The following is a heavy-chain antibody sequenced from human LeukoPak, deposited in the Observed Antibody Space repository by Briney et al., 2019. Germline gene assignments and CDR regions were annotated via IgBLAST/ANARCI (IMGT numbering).Heavy chain of an antibody. D-gene: IGHD6-13*01. CDR3: ASRPIAAAGTGYFQH. CDR1: GGTFSSYA. CDR2: IIPIFGTA. Sequence: ASVKVSCKASGGTFSSYAISWVRQAPGQGLEWMGGIIPIFGTANYAQKFQGRVTITTDESTSTAYMELSSLRSEDTAVYYCASRPIAAAGTGYFQHWDQGTLVTVSS. J-gene: IGHJ1*01. V-gene: IGHV1-69*05.